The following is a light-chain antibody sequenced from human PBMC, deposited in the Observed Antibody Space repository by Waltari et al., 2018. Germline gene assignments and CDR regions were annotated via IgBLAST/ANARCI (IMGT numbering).Light chain of an antibody. CDR3: NSYAGSSSWV. Sequence: QSALTQPASVSGSPGQSITISCTGTSSDIGFYNYVSWYQQHPGKAPKLMIFDVSERPYGVANRLSGSKAGNTASLTISGLQAEDEADYYCNSYAGSSSWVFGGGTKLTVL. J-gene: IGLJ3*02. CDR2: DVS. V-gene: IGLV2-14*01. CDR1: SSDIGFYNY.